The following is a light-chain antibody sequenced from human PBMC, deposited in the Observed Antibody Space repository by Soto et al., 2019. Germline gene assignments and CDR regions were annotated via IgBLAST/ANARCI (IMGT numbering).Light chain of an antibody. CDR1: SSDVGSYNL. V-gene: IGLV2-23*01. CDR3: CSYAGSGTWV. Sequence: QSALTQPASVSGSPGQSITISCTGTSSDVGSYNLVSWCQQHPGKAPKLIIYEGRKRPSGVSNRFSGSKSGNTASLTISGLQAEDEADYYCCSYAGSGTWVFGGGTKLTVL. CDR2: EGR. J-gene: IGLJ3*02.